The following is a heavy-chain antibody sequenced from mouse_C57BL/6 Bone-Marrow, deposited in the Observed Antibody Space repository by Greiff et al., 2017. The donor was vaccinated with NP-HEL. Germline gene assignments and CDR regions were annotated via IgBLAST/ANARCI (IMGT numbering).Heavy chain of an antibody. CDR2: IRLKSDNYAT. CDR3: TRRYFDY. Sequence: EVKLMESGGGLVQPGGSMKLSCVASGFTFSNYWMNWVRQSPEKGLEWVAQIRLKSDNYATHYAESVKGRFTISRDDSKSSVYLQMDNLRAEDTGIYYCTRRYFDYWGQGTTLTVSS. CDR1: GFTFSNYW. J-gene: IGHJ2*01. V-gene: IGHV6-3*01.